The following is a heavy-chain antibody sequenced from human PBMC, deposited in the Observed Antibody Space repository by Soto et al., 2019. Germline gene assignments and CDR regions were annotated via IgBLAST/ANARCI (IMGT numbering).Heavy chain of an antibody. D-gene: IGHD6-19*01. CDR2: IKQDGSEK. CDR3: ARAYSSGWDECFGY. V-gene: IGHV3-7*01. J-gene: IGHJ4*02. Sequence: GGSLRLSCAASGFTFSSYWMSWVRQAPGKGLEWVANIKQDGSEKYYVDSVKGRFTISRDNAKNSLYLQMNSLRAEDTAVYYCARAYSSGWDECFGYWGQGTLVTVSS. CDR1: GFTFSSYW.